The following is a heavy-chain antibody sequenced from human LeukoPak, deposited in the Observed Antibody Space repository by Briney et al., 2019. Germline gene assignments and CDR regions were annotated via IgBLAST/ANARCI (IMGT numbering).Heavy chain of an antibody. Sequence: GGSLRLSCAASGFTFSSYAMSWVRQAPGKGLEWVSAISGSGGSTYYANSVKGRFTISRDNSKNTLYLQMNSLRAEDTAVYYCAKDPRSAHDYGDPNWFDPWGQGTLVTVSS. D-gene: IGHD4-17*01. CDR3: AKDPRSAHDYGDPNWFDP. CDR2: ISGSGGST. J-gene: IGHJ5*02. CDR1: GFTFSSYA. V-gene: IGHV3-23*01.